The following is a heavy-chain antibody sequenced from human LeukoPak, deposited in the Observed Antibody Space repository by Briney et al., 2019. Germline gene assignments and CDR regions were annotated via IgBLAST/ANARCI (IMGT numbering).Heavy chain of an antibody. D-gene: IGHD3-10*01. CDR1: GFTFSSYA. CDR3: AKDLPKLLLRFGEQFDY. J-gene: IGHJ4*02. CDR2: ISGSGGST. Sequence: GGSLRLSCAASGFTFSSYAMSWVRQAPGKGLEWVSAISGSGGSTYYADSVKGRFTISRDNSKNTLYLQMNSLRAEDTAVYYCAKDLPKLLLRFGEQFDYWGQGTLVTVSS. V-gene: IGHV3-23*01.